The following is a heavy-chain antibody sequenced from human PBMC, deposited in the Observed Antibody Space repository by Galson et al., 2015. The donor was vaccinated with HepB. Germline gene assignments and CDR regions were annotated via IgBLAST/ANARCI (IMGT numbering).Heavy chain of an antibody. V-gene: IGHV4-59*08. CDR2: VHDSGRT. D-gene: IGHD4-17*01. CDR3: TRGQDGDYSGADY. CDR1: GNSIGSYY. Sequence: ETLSLTCTVSGNSIGSYYWSWIRQSPGKGLEWIGYVHDSGRTDSNPSLKSRLTISRGTPRNQFSLKLTSVTAADTAVYYCTRGQDGDYSGADYWGQGTLVTVSS. J-gene: IGHJ4*02.